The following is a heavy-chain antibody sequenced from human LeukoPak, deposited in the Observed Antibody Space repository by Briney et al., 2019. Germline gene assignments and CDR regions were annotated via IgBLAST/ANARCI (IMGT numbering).Heavy chain of an antibody. D-gene: IGHD5-12*01. J-gene: IGHJ4*02. CDR3: ARGRSTGYAYYFEY. V-gene: IGHV1-8*03. CDR1: GYTFTSYD. CDR2: MNPNSGST. Sequence: ASVKVSCKASGYTFTSYDINWVRQATGQGLEWMGWMNPNSGSTGYAQKFQGRVTITRNTSISTAYMELSGLRSEDTAVYYCARGRSTGYAYYFEYWGQGTLVTVSS.